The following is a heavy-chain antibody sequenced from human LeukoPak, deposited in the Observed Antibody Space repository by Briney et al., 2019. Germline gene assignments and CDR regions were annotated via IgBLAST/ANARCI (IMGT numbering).Heavy chain of an antibody. Sequence: GGSLRLSCAASGFTFNSYAMSWVRQAPGKGLEWVSAISGSADSTYYADSVKGRFTISRDNSKNTLYLQMNSLTAEDTAVYFCAKDAYCSGTNCYASWFDPWGQGTLVTVSS. CDR3: AKDAYCSGTNCYASWFDP. CDR2: ISGSADST. CDR1: GFTFNSYA. J-gene: IGHJ5*02. V-gene: IGHV3-23*01. D-gene: IGHD2-2*01.